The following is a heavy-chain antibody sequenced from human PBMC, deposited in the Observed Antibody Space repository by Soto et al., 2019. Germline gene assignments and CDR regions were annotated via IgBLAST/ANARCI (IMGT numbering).Heavy chain of an antibody. CDR1: GFTFSSYG. V-gene: IGHV3-30*18. Sequence: GGSLRLSCAASGFTFSSYGMHWVRQAPGEGLEWVALISYDGSNKYYADSVKGRFTISRDYSKNTLYLQMNSLRAEDTAVYYCAKGPAIVLVPAAMNYYYGMDVWGQGTTVTVSS. CDR3: AKGPAIVLVPAAMNYYYGMDV. CDR2: ISYDGSNK. D-gene: IGHD2-2*01. J-gene: IGHJ6*02.